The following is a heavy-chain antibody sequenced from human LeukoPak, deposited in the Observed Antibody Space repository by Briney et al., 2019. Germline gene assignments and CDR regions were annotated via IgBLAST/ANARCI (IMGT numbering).Heavy chain of an antibody. Sequence: ASVKVSCTVSGYTVAELSMHWVRQAPGKGLEWMGGFDPEDGETIYAQKCQGRVTMTEDTSTDTAYMELSRLRSDDTAVYYCARDKSGRGNLFYYWGQGTVVTVSS. J-gene: IGHJ4*02. V-gene: IGHV1-24*01. CDR1: GYTVAELS. CDR2: FDPEDGET. D-gene: IGHD6-25*01. CDR3: ARDKSGRGNLFYY.